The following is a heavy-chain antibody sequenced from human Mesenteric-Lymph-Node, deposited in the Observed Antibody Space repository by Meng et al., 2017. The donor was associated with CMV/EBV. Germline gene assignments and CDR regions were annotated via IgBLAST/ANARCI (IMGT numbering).Heavy chain of an antibody. V-gene: IGHV3-53*01. J-gene: IGHJ4*02. Sequence: GGFLRLSCAVSGFNVGNNHVNWVRQAPGKGLEWVAVIYNDGRTGYADSVKGRFAISRDNSINGAYLHMNSLGVEDTAMYFCHGFGGNAFWGQGTLVTVSS. CDR1: GFNVGNNH. D-gene: IGHD3-16*01. CDR2: IYNDGRT. CDR3: HGFGGNAF.